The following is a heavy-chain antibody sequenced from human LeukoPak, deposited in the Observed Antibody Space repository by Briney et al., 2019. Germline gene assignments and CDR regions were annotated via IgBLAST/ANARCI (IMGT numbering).Heavy chain of an antibody. J-gene: IGHJ6*03. D-gene: IGHD6-13*01. CDR2: IYYSGST. V-gene: IGHV4-59*01. Sequence: PSETLSLTCTVSGGSISSYYWSWIRQPPGKGLEWIGYIYYSGSTNYNPSLKSRVTISVDASKNQFSPKLSSVTAADTAVYYCAARPSAAGLSPLYYYYMDVWGKGTTVTVSS. CDR3: AARPSAAGLSPLYYYYMDV. CDR1: GGSISSYY.